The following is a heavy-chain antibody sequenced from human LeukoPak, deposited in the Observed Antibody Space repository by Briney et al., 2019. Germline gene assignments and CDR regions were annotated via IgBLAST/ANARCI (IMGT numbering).Heavy chain of an antibody. V-gene: IGHV1-24*01. CDR1: GYTLTELS. CDR2: FDPEDGET. D-gene: IGHD3-22*01. J-gene: IGHJ4*02. Sequence: GASVKVSCKVSGYTLTELSMHWVRQAPGKGLEWMGGFDPEDGETIYAQKFQGRVTMTEDTSTDTAYMELSSLRSEDTAVYYCATMPHVYYYDSSGYSHWGQGTLVTVSS. CDR3: ATMPHVYYYDSSGYSH.